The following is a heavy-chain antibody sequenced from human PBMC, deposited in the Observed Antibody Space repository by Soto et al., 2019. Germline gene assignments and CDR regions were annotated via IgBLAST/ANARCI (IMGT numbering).Heavy chain of an antibody. CDR2: IIPLFGSA. J-gene: IGHJ4*02. CDR1: GDTFSSYS. Sequence: QVQLAQSGAEVQQSGSSVRVSCKASGDTFSSYSISWVRQAPGQGLEWMGGIIPLFGSAIYAQKFQGRLTITADESTRTAYMELSSLRSGDTAVYYCARGSNYYDSSGYYHQFDYWGQGTLVTVSS. D-gene: IGHD3-22*01. CDR3: ARGSNYYDSSGYYHQFDY. V-gene: IGHV1-69*01.